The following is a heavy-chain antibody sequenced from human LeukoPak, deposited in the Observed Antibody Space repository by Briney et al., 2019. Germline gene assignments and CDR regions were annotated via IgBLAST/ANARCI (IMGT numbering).Heavy chain of an antibody. J-gene: IGHJ3*02. Sequence: ASVKVSCKASGYTFTSYGISWVRQAPGQGLEWMGWISPNNGNTNHTHKVQGRVTMTTGTATRTAYMELRSLRSDDTAVYYCARDFRHTSPHIEAFDIWGQGTMVTVSP. CDR1: GYTFTSYG. CDR3: ARDFRHTSPHIEAFDI. D-gene: IGHD2-2*01. V-gene: IGHV1-18*01. CDR2: ISPNNGNT.